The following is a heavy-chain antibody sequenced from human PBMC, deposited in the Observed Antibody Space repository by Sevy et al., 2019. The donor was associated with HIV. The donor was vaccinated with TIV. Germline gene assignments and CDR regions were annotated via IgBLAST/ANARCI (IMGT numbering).Heavy chain of an antibody. J-gene: IGHJ5*01. CDR1: GYTFTGYY. V-gene: IGHV1-2*02. CDR2: INPNSCGT. CDR3: ARDAQLWSCDWLDS. D-gene: IGHD5-18*01. Sequence: ASVKVSCKASGYTFTGYYIYWVRQAPGQGLEWMGWINPNSCGTNYPQKFQGRVTMTTDTSINTAYMELSRLRSDDTAVYYCARDAQLWSCDWLDSWGQGTLVTVSS.